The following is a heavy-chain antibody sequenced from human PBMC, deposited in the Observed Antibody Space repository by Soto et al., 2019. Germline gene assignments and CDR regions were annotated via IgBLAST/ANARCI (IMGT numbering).Heavy chain of an antibody. CDR1: GDTFNSYV. V-gene: IGHV1-69*17. J-gene: IGHJ4*02. Sequence: QVQLVQSGAEVKRPGSSVKVSCESSGDTFNSYVISWVRQAPGQGLEWMGGIIPIIGVTHYAQKFQGRVTISALSSTGTAYMEMTNLGFEDPAFYYCARESLGAKGADHWGQGTLVTVSS. D-gene: IGHD3-16*01. CDR2: IIPIIGVT. CDR3: ARESLGAKGADH.